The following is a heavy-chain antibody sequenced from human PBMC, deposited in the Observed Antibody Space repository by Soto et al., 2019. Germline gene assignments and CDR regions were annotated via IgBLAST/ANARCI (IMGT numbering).Heavy chain of an antibody. CDR2: ISYDGSNT. V-gene: IGHV3-30*18. J-gene: IGHJ4*02. Sequence: QVQLVESGGGVVQPGRSLRLSCAASGFTFNSYGMHWVRQAPGKGLEWVAVISYDGSNTYYADSVKGPFTISRDNSKNTQYLQMNSLRAEDTAGYYCAKDRVDTAMDYWGQGTVVTVSS. CDR1: GFTFNSYG. CDR3: AKDRVDTAMDY. D-gene: IGHD5-18*01.